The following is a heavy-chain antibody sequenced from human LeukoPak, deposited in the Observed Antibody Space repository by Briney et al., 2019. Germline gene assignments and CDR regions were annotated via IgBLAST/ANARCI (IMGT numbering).Heavy chain of an antibody. CDR3: TRESLDYGSGSSDY. CDR2: INTDGSRI. Sequence: PWGSLRLSCAASGFILGNYWMQWVRQAPGKGLVWVSRINTDGSRINYADSVKGRFTVSRDNAKNTLYLQMNSLRAEDTAVYHCTRESLDYGSGSSDYWGQGTLVTVSS. V-gene: IGHV3-74*01. J-gene: IGHJ4*02. CDR1: GFILGNYW. D-gene: IGHD3-10*01.